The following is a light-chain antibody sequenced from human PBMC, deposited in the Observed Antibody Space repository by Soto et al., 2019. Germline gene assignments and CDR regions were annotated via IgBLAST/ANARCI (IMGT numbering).Light chain of an antibody. CDR1: QSISSW. V-gene: IGKV1-5*03. CDR3: QQYNSYSPYT. J-gene: IGKJ2*01. Sequence: DIQMTQSPSTLSASVGDRVTITCRASQSISSWLAWYQQKPGKAPKLLIYKAPSLESGVPSRFSGSGSGTEFTLTISSLQTDDFATYYCQQYNSYSPYTFGQGTKLEIK. CDR2: KAP.